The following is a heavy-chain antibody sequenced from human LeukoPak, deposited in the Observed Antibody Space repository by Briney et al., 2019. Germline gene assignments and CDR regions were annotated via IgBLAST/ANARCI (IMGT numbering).Heavy chain of an antibody. CDR3: AREKGIAAAGLNWFDP. CDR1: GYTFTGHY. J-gene: IGHJ5*02. CDR2: ISAYNGNT. D-gene: IGHD6-13*01. Sequence: ASVKVSCKASGYTFTGHYMYWVRQAPGQGLEWMGWISAYNGNTNYAQKLQGRVTMTTDTSTSTAYMELRSLRSDDTAVYYCAREKGIAAAGLNWFDPWGQGTLVTVSS. V-gene: IGHV1-18*04.